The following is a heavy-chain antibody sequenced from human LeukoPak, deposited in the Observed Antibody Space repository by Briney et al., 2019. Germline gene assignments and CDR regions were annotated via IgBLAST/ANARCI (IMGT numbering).Heavy chain of an antibody. CDR2: IGGSGSSI. CDR1: GFTFSPYA. CDR3: ARESEESFDY. V-gene: IGHV3-21*01. J-gene: IGHJ4*02. Sequence: GSLRLSCAASGFTFSPYAMNWVRQAQGKGLEWVSSIGGSGSSIYYADSVKGRFTISRDNAKNSLYLQMNSLRAEDTAVYYCARESEESFDYWGQGTLVTVSS.